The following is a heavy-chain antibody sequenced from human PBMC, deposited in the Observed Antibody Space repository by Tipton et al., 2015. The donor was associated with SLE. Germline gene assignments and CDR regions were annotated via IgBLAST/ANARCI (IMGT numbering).Heavy chain of an antibody. CDR2: IYYSGST. CDR1: GGSISSSSYY. J-gene: IGHJ2*01. D-gene: IGHD4-23*01. Sequence: TLSLTCTVSGGSISSSSYYWGWIRQPPGKGLEWIGSIYYSGSTYYNPSLKSRVTISVDTSKNQFSLKLSSVTAADTAVYYCARHGDLTTVVRDWYFDLWGRGTLVTVSS. CDR3: ARHGDLTTVVRDWYFDL. V-gene: IGHV4-39*01.